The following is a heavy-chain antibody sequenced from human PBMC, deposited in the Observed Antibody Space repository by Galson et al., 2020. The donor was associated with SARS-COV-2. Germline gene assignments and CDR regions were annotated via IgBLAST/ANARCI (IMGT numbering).Heavy chain of an antibody. CDR3: ARDSGYNWYFDL. Sequence: SETLSLTCTVSGGSISSYYWSWIRQPPGKGLEWLGYIYYSGSTNYNPSLKSRVTISVDTSKNQFSLKLSSVTAADTAVYYCARDSGYNWYFDLWGRGTLVTVSS. V-gene: IGHV4-59*01. CDR1: GGSISSYY. CDR2: IYYSGST. D-gene: IGHD3-22*01. J-gene: IGHJ2*01.